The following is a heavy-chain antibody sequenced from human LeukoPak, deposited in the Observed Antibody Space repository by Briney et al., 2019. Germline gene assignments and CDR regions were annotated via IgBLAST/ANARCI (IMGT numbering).Heavy chain of an antibody. V-gene: IGHV4-39*07. CDR1: GGSISSSSYY. CDR2: IYYSGST. Sequence: SSETLSLTCTVSGGSISSSSYYWGWIRQPPGKGLEWIGSIYYSGSTYYNPSLKSRVTISVDTSKNQFSLKLRSVTAADTAVYYCARVGGITMIVVLITDAFDIWGQGTMVTVSS. CDR3: ARVGGITMIVVLITDAFDI. J-gene: IGHJ3*02. D-gene: IGHD3-22*01.